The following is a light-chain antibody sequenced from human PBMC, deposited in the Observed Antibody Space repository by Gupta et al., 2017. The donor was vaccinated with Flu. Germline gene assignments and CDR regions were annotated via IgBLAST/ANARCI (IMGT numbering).Light chain of an antibody. J-gene: IGKJ5*01. CDR1: QSIGNS. CDR2: GAS. Sequence: DFQMTQSASSLSASVGDKVIITCRASQSIGNSLGWYQQKPEKAPKSLIYGASSLQNGVPSRFSGSGFGTEFTLTISSLQPEDFGTYYCRQYREYPMTFGQGTRLEIK. CDR3: RQYREYPMT. V-gene: IGKV1D-16*01.